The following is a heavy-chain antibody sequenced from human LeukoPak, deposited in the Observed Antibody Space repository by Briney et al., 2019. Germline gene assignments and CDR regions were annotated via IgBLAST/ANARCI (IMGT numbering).Heavy chain of an antibody. Sequence: GESLKISCKGSGYSFTSYWIGWMRQMPGKGLEWMEIIYPGDSDTRYSPSFQGQVTISADKSISTAYLQWSSLKASDTATYYCARRDDYGDYGVQAYWGQGTLVTVSS. V-gene: IGHV5-51*01. CDR3: ARRDDYGDYGVQAY. D-gene: IGHD4-17*01. J-gene: IGHJ4*02. CDR2: IYPGDSDT. CDR1: GYSFTSYW.